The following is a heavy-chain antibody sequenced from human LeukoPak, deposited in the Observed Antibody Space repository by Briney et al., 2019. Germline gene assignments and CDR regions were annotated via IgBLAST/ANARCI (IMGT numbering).Heavy chain of an antibody. Sequence: ASVKVSCKASGYTFTSYWIGWVRQMPGKGLEWMGIIYPGDSDTRYSPSFQGQVTISADKSISTAYLQWSSLKASDTAMYYCARPYYYDSSGYDYWGQGTLVTVSS. D-gene: IGHD3-22*01. V-gene: IGHV5-51*01. CDR1: GYTFTSYW. CDR3: ARPYYYDSSGYDY. CDR2: IYPGDSDT. J-gene: IGHJ4*02.